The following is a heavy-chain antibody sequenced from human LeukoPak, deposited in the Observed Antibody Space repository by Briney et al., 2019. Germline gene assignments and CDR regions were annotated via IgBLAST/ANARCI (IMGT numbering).Heavy chain of an antibody. CDR2: IYYSGST. D-gene: IGHD3-3*01. J-gene: IGHJ6*03. Sequence: SETLSLTCTVSGGSISSSSYYWGWIRQPPGKGLEWIGNIYYSGSTYYNPSLKSRVTISVDTSKNQFSLKLSSVTAADTAVYYCARHYDFWSGYSAYMDVWGKGTTVTVSS. CDR3: ARHYDFWSGYSAYMDV. CDR1: GGSISSSSYY. V-gene: IGHV4-39*01.